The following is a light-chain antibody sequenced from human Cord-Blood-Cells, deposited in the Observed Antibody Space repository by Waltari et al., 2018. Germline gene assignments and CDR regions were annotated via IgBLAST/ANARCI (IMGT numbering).Light chain of an antibody. CDR1: QSVLYSSNNKNN. CDR3: QQYYSTPPT. J-gene: IGKJ1*01. CDR2: WAS. Sequence: DIVMTQSPDSLAVSLGERATINCKSSQSVLYSSNNKNNSAWYPQKPGQPPKLLIYWASTRESGVPDRFSGSGSGTDFTLTISSLQAEDVAVYYCQQYYSTPPTFGQGTKVEIK. V-gene: IGKV4-1*01.